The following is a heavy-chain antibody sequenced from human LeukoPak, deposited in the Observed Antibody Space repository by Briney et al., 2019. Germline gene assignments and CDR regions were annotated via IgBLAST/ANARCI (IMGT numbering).Heavy chain of an antibody. CDR3: ARQVRVTMVRGVITQGNFDY. D-gene: IGHD3-10*01. V-gene: IGHV4-39*01. Sequence: SETLSLTCTVSGGSISSSSYYWGWIRQPPGKGLDWIGSIYYSGSTYYKSSLKSRVTISVDTSKSQFSLKLSSVTAADTAVYYCARQVRVTMVRGVITQGNFDYWGQGTLVTVSS. CDR2: IYYSGST. J-gene: IGHJ4*02. CDR1: GGSISSSSYY.